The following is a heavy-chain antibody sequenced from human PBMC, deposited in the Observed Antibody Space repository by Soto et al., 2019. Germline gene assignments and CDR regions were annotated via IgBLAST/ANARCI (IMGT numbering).Heavy chain of an antibody. CDR3: AKDLAFSSGSYYVSY. J-gene: IGHJ4*02. CDR2: ISGSGVST. D-gene: IGHD1-26*01. CDR1: GFVFSSYA. Sequence: LRLSCAASGFVFSSYAMSWVRQAPGKGLEWVSAISGSGVSTYYADSVRGRFTISRDNSKNTLYLQMNSLRAEDTAVYYCAKDLAFSSGSYYVSYWGQGTLVTVSS. V-gene: IGHV3-23*01.